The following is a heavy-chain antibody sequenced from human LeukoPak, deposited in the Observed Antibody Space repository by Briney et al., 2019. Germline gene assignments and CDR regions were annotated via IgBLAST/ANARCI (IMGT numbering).Heavy chain of an antibody. CDR1: GGSFSGYY. CDR2: INHSGST. J-gene: IGHJ5*02. CDR3: ARGRYYDFWSGYLYWFDP. D-gene: IGHD3-3*01. Sequence: PSETLSLTCAVYGGSFSGYYWSWIRQPPGKGLEWIGEINHSGSTNYNPSLKSRVTISVDTSKNQFSLKLSSVTAADTAVYYCARGRYYDFWSGYLYWFDPWGQGTLVTVSS. V-gene: IGHV4-34*01.